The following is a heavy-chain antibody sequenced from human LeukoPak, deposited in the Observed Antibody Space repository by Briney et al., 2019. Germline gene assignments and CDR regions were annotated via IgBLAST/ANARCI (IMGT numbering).Heavy chain of an antibody. D-gene: IGHD6-19*01. J-gene: IGHJ4*02. CDR1: GFTFDDYA. CDR3: AKDREGYSSTSDY. V-gene: IGHV3-9*01. Sequence: GRSLRLSCAASGFTFDDYAMHWVRQAPGKGLEWVSGISWNSGSIGYADSVKGRFTISRDNAKNSLYLQMNSLRAEDTALYYCAKDREGYSSTSDYWGQGTLVTVSS. CDR2: ISWNSGSI.